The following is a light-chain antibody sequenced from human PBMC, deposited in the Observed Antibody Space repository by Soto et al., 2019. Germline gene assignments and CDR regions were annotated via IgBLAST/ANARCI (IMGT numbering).Light chain of an antibody. CDR2: EVS. CDR1: SSDVGSYNL. CDR3: CSSAGSSTFLYV. V-gene: IGLV2-23*02. Sequence: QSVLTQPASVSGSPGQSITISCPGTSSDVGSYNLVSWYQQHPGKAPKLMIYEVSKRPSGVSNRFSGSKSGNTASLTISGLQAEDEADYYCCSSAGSSTFLYVFGTGTKVTVL. J-gene: IGLJ1*01.